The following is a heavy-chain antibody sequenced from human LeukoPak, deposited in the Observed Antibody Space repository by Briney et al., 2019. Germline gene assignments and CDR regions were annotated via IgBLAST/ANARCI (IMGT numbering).Heavy chain of an antibody. CDR3: ARGGWSSSSVGYNWFDP. D-gene: IGHD6-6*01. CDR1: GGSISSGGYY. CDR2: IYYSGST. V-gene: IGHV4-31*03. J-gene: IGHJ5*02. Sequence: SQTLSFTCTVSGGSISSGGYYWSWIRQHPGKGLEWIGYIYYSGSTYYNPSLKSRVTISVDTSKNQFSLKLSSVTAADTAVYYCARGGWSSSSVGYNWFDPWGQGTLVTVSS.